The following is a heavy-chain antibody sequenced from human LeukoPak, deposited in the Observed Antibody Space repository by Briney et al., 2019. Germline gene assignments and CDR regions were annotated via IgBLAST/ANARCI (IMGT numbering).Heavy chain of an antibody. Sequence: GGSLRLSCAASGLTFSNYAMHWVRQAPGKGLEWVAVISYDGRNKYYADSVKGRFTISRDNSKNTLYLQMNSLRDDDTAVYYCARDIFFDYWGQGTLVTVSS. CDR3: ARDIFFDY. CDR2: ISYDGRNK. J-gene: IGHJ4*02. CDR1: GLTFSNYA. V-gene: IGHV3-30*04.